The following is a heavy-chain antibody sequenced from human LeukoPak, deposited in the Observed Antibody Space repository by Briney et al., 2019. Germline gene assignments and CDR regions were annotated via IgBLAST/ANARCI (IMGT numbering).Heavy chain of an antibody. Sequence: SMKVSCKASGGTFISYAISWLRQAPGQGLEWMGGIIPIFGTTNYAQKFQGRVTITADESASTAYMDLSSLRSEDTAVYYCASRKRFTAMDLSLSPFDYWGQGTLVTVSS. CDR2: IIPIFGTT. V-gene: IGHV1-69*01. J-gene: IGHJ4*02. CDR3: ASRKRFTAMDLSLSPFDY. D-gene: IGHD5-18*01. CDR1: GGTFISYA.